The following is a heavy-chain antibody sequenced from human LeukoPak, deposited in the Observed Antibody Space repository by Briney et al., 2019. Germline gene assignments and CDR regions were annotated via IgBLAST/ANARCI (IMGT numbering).Heavy chain of an antibody. CDR3: AKGNRKAAATYQFDY. CDR2: ISGSGGST. D-gene: IGHD6-13*01. V-gene: IGHV3-23*01. CDR1: GFTFSSYA. J-gene: IGHJ4*02. Sequence: GGSLRLSCAASGFTFSSYAMSWVRQAPGKGLEWVSAISGSGGSTYYADSVKGRFTISRYNSKNTLYLQMNSLRAEDTAVYYCAKGNRKAAATYQFDYWGQGTLVTVSS.